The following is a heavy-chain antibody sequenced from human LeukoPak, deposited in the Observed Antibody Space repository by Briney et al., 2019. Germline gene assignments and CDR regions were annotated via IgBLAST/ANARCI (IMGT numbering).Heavy chain of an antibody. CDR3: AKDIAAAGTGLGDY. CDR1: GFTFSSYA. CDR2: ISGSGGST. Sequence: GGSLRLSCAASGFTFSSYAMSWVRQAPGKGLEWVSAISGSGGSTYYADPVKGRFTISRDNSKNTLYLQMNSLRAEDTAVYYCAKDIAAAGTGLGDYWGQGTLVTVSS. D-gene: IGHD6-13*01. V-gene: IGHV3-23*01. J-gene: IGHJ4*02.